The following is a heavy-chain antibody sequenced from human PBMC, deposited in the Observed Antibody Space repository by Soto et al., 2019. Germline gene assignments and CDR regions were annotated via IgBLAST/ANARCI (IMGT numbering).Heavy chain of an antibody. V-gene: IGHV1-69*05. J-gene: IGHJ4*02. CDR1: GGTFSSYA. Sequence: SVKVSCKACGGTFSSYAISWARQAPGQGLEWMGGIIPIFGTANYAQKFQGRVTMTRDTSTSTVYMDLSSLKSEDTAVYYCARGSVAGGMLAFWGQGTLVTVSS. CDR3: ARGSVAGGMLAF. CDR2: IIPIFGTA. D-gene: IGHD2-8*01.